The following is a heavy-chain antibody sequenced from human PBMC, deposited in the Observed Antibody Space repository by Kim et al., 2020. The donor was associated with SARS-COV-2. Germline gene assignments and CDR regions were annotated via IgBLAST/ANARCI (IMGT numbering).Heavy chain of an antibody. Sequence: GGSLRLSCAASGFTFSSYEMNWVRQAPGKGLEWVSYISSSGITIYYSDSVKGRFSISRDNAKNSLYLQMNSLRAEDTAVYYCARLGEGYFDWLLSRYAMDDWGQGTTVTVSS. CDR3: ARLGEGYFDWLLSRYAMDD. CDR2: ISSSGITI. D-gene: IGHD3-9*01. V-gene: IGHV3-48*03. J-gene: IGHJ6*02. CDR1: GFTFSSYE.